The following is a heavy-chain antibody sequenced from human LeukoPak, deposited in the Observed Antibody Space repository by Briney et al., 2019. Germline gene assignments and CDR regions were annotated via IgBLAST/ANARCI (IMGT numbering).Heavy chain of an antibody. CDR2: INHSGST. V-gene: IGHV4-34*01. CDR1: GGSFSGYY. Sequence: PSETLSLTCAVYGGSFSGYYWSWIRQPPGKGPEWIGEINHSGSTNYNPSLKSRVTISVDTSKNQFSLKVSSVTAADTAVYYCARRPTVTTFFDYWGQGTLVTVSS. CDR3: ARRPTVTTFFDY. D-gene: IGHD2/OR15-2a*01. J-gene: IGHJ4*02.